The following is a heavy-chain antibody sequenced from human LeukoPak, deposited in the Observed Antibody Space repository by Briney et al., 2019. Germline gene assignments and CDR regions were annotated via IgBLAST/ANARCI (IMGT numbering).Heavy chain of an antibody. V-gene: IGHV4-59*01. J-gene: IGHJ6*02. Sequence: SETLSLTCTVSGGSISSYYWSWIRQPPGKGLEWIEYIYYSGSTNYNPSLKSRVTISVDTSKNQFSLKLSSVTAADTAVYYCATSLAAAGSYYYYGMDVWGQGTTVTVSS. CDR1: GGSISSYY. D-gene: IGHD6-13*01. CDR3: ATSLAAAGSYYYYGMDV. CDR2: IYYSGST.